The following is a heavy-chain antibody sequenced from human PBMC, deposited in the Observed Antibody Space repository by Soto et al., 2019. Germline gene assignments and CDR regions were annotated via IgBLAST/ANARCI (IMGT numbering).Heavy chain of an antibody. J-gene: IGHJ6*02. V-gene: IGHV1-24*01. CDR1: GYTLTELS. CDR3: ATDYYGSGSYYYGMDV. Sequence: ASVKVSCKVSGYTLTELSMHWVRQAPGKGLEWMGGFDPEDGETIYAQKFQGRVTMTEDTSTDTAYMELSSLRSEDTAVYYRATDYYGSGSYYYGMDVWGQGTTVTVSS. D-gene: IGHD3-10*01. CDR2: FDPEDGET.